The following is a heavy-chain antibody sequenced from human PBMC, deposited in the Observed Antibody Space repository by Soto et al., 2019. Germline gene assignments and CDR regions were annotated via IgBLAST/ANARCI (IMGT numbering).Heavy chain of an antibody. J-gene: IGHJ4*02. CDR1: GFTFSSYG. CDR3: ARGVATMFFDY. CDR2: IWYDGSNK. D-gene: IGHD5-12*01. Sequence: GGSLRLSCAASGFTFSSYGMHWVRQAPGKGLEWVAVIWYDGSNKYYADSVKGRFTISRDNSKNTLYLQMNSLRAEDTAVYYCARGVATMFFDYWGQGTLVTVSS. V-gene: IGHV3-33*01.